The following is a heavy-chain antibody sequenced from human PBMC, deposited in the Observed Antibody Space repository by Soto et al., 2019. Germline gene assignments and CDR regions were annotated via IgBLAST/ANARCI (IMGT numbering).Heavy chain of an antibody. J-gene: IGHJ4*02. V-gene: IGHV4-39*01. D-gene: IGHD1-26*01. CDR2: IYYSGST. CDR1: GGSISSSSYY. Sequence: QLQLQESGPGLVKPSETLSLTCTVSGGSISSSSYYWGWIRQSPGKGLEWIGNIYYSGSTYYNPSLKSRVTISVDTSKNQFSLKLSSVTAAATAVYSCARRGGSSPFDYWGQGTLVTVSS. CDR3: ARRGGSSPFDY.